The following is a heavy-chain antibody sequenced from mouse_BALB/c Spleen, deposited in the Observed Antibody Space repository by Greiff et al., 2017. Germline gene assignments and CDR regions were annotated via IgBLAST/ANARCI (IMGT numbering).Heavy chain of an antibody. D-gene: IGHD2-10*01. CDR3: ARRSYYGNYEGWYFDV. V-gene: IGHV1-18*01. Sequence: VQLQQSGPELVKPGASVKIPCKASGYTFTDYNMDWVKQSHGKSLEWIGDINPNNGGTIYNQKFKGKATLTVDKSSSTAYMELRSLTSEDTAVYYCARRSYYGNYEGWYFDVWGAGTTVTVSS. CDR2: INPNNGGT. J-gene: IGHJ1*01. CDR1: GYTFTDYN.